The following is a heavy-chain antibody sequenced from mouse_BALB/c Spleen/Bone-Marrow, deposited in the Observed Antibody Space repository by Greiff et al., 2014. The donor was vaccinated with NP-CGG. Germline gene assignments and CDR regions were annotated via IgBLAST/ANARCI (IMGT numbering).Heavy chain of an antibody. J-gene: IGHJ2*01. D-gene: IGHD1-1*01. CDR2: ISSGSSTI. CDR3: ARLRRYYGYFDY. Sequence: EVHLVESGGGLVQPGGSRKLSCAASGFTFSSFGMHWVRQAPEKGLEWVVYISSGSSTIYYADTVKGRFTISRDNPKNTLFLQMTSLRSEDTAMYYCARLRRYYGYFDYWGQGTTLTVSS. V-gene: IGHV5-17*02. CDR1: GFTFSSFG.